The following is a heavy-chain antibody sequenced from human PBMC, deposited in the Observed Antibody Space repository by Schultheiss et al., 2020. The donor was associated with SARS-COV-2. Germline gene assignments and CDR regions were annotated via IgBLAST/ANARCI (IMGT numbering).Heavy chain of an antibody. CDR2: IIPIFGTA. CDR1: GGTFSSYA. Sequence: SVKVSCKASGGTFSSYAISWVRQAPGQGLEWMGGIIPIFGTANYAQKFQGRVTMTRDTSTSTVYMELSSLRSEDTAVYYCARVAPRTQLLRYFDWSLSYWGQGTLVTVSS. D-gene: IGHD3-9*01. CDR3: ARVAPRTQLLRYFDWSLSY. J-gene: IGHJ4*02. V-gene: IGHV1-69*05.